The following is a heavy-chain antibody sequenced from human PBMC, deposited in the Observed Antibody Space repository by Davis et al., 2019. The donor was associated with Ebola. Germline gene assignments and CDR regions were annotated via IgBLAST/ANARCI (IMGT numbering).Heavy chain of an antibody. CDR3: ARQFDP. Sequence: MPSETLSLTCFVSGGSVSSRDNYYWGWIRQSPGKGPEWIALIYYSGSTNYNPSLKSRVTISLDTSKNQFSLKLNSVTAADTAVYYCARQFDPWGQGILVTVSS. CDR1: GGSVSSRDNYY. V-gene: IGHV4-61*01. CDR2: IYYSGST. J-gene: IGHJ5*02.